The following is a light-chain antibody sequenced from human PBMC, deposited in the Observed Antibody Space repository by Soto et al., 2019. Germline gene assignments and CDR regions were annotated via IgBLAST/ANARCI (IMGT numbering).Light chain of an antibody. Sequence: QSALTQPASVSGSPGQSITLSCTRTSSGVENYNLVSWYQHRPGKAPKLMIYEGSQRHSGVSDRFSGSKSGNTASLTISGLRAEDEADYYCSSYAGAVVFGGGTKVTVL. J-gene: IGLJ2*01. CDR2: EGS. CDR1: SSGVENYNL. CDR3: SSYAGAVV. V-gene: IGLV2-23*01.